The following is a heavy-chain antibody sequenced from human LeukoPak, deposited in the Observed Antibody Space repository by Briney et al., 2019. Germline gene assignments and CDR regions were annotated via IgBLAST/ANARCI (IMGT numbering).Heavy chain of an antibody. CDR3: ARDFDHFYMDV. V-gene: IGHV1-18*01. Sequence: ASVKVSCKASGYTLTSFGISWVRHAPGQGLEWMGWISAYNGNTNYAQKLQGRVTMTTDTSTSTAYMELRSLRSDDTAVYYCARDFDHFYMDVWGKGTTVTVSS. J-gene: IGHJ6*03. CDR1: GYTLTSFG. CDR2: ISAYNGNT.